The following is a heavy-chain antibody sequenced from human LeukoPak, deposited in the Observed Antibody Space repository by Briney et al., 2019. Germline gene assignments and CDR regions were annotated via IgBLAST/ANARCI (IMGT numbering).Heavy chain of an antibody. CDR1: GGSFSGYY. Sequence: SETLSLTCAVYGGSFSGYYWSWIRQPPGKGLEWIGEINHSGSTNYNPSLKSRVTISADTSKNQFSLKLSSVTAADTAVYYCARPQEYNTRPSYYYYGMDVWGQGTTVTVSS. V-gene: IGHV4-34*01. CDR2: INHSGST. J-gene: IGHJ6*02. D-gene: IGHD6-6*01. CDR3: ARPQEYNTRPSYYYYGMDV.